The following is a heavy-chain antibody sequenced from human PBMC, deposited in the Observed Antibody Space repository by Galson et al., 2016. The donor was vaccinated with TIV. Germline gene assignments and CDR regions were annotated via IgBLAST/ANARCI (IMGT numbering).Heavy chain of an antibody. Sequence: SVKVSCKASGYTFTRYTMNWVRQAPGQGLEWMGWINSNTGNPTYAQGFTGRFVFSLDTSVTTAYLQITSLKAEDTAVYYCSRAEIYDFWSGFPGGPYGTDVWGQGTTVTVFS. CDR3: SRAEIYDFWSGFPGGPYGTDV. J-gene: IGHJ6*02. D-gene: IGHD3-3*01. CDR1: GYTFTRYT. V-gene: IGHV7-4-1*02. CDR2: INSNTGNP.